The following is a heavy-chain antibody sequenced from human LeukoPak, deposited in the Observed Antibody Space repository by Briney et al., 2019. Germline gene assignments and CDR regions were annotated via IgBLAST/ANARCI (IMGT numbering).Heavy chain of an antibody. CDR3: AKAAYYYGSDPYGMDV. D-gene: IGHD3-10*01. Sequence: GGSLRLSCAASGFTFSSYAMSWVRQAPGKGLEWVSAISGSGGSTYYADSVKGRFTIPRDNSKNTLYLQMNSLRAEDTAVYYCAKAAYYYGSDPYGMDVWGQGTTVTVSS. CDR1: GFTFSSYA. CDR2: ISGSGGST. V-gene: IGHV3-23*01. J-gene: IGHJ6*02.